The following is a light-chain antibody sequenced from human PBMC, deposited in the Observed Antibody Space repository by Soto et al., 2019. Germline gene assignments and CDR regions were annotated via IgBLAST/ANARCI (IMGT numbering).Light chain of an antibody. CDR3: QSYDSRLSAYV. V-gene: IGLV1-40*01. CDR1: SANLRNNA. CDR2: DNS. J-gene: IGLJ1*01. Sequence: QSVLTQPPSASGTPGQRVTISCSGSSANLRNNAVQWYRQLPGTAPKLLIYDNSNRPSGVPDRFSGSKSGTSASLAITGLQAEDEAEYYCQSYDSRLSAYVFGSGTKLTVL.